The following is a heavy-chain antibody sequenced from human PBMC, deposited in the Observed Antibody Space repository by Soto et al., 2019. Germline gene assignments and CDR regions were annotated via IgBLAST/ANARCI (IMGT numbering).Heavy chain of an antibody. CDR3: AKEVGYYYYYYMDV. J-gene: IGHJ6*03. CDR1: GFTFSNAW. CDR2: ISGSGGST. Sequence: GGSLRLSCAASGFTFSNAWINWVRQAPGKGLEWVSAISGSGGSTYYADSVKGRFTISRDNSKNTLYLQMNSLRAEDMAVYYCAKEVGYYYYYYMDVWGKGTTVTVSS. V-gene: IGHV3-23*01. D-gene: IGHD2-2*01.